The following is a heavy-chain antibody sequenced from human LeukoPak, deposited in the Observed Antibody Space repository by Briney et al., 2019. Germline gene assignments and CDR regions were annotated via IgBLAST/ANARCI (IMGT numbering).Heavy chain of an antibody. D-gene: IGHD1-14*01. J-gene: IGHJ4*02. CDR1: GYTFSAYE. CDR2: VNTNTGKT. Sequence: ASVKVSCKASGYTFSAYEINWVRQASGQGLEWVGWVNTNTGKTDYAQKVQGRVTMTRATSLSTVYMELSGLRSDDTAVYYCARHTSWYPNDYWGQGTLVTVSS. CDR3: ARHTSWYPNDY. V-gene: IGHV1-8*02.